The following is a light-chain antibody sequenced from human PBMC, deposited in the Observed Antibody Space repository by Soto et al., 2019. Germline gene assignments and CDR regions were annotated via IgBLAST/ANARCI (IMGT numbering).Light chain of an antibody. CDR1: SSNIGAGYD. CDR3: QSYDSSLSGVV. Sequence: QSALTQPPSVSGAPGQRVTISCTGGSSNIGAGYDVHWYQQLPGTAPKLLIHGNTNRPSGVPDRFSGSKSGTSASLGIAGLQAEDEADYYCQSYDSSLSGVVFGGGTQLTVL. J-gene: IGLJ2*01. CDR2: GNT. V-gene: IGLV1-40*01.